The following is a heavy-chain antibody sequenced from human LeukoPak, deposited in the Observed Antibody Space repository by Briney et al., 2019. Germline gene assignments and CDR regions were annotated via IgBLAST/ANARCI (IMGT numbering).Heavy chain of an antibody. Sequence: GGSLRLSCAASGFTFSSYAMSWVRQAPGKGLEWVSAISGSGGSTYYADSVKGRFTISRDNSKNTLYLQMNSLRAEDTAVYYCARGDSSGYRTLDYWGQGTLVTVSS. CDR2: ISGSGGST. J-gene: IGHJ4*02. D-gene: IGHD3-22*01. V-gene: IGHV3-23*01. CDR1: GFTFSSYA. CDR3: ARGDSSGYRTLDY.